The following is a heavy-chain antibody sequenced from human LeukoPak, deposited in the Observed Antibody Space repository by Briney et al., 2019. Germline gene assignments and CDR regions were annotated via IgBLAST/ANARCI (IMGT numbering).Heavy chain of an antibody. Sequence: SETLSLTCTVSGGSISSGGYYWSWIRQHPEKGLEWIGYIHHSGSTYYSPSLKSRLIISLDTSKNQFSLKLNSVTAADTAVYYCANYGSGSYRFDPWGQGTLVTVSS. D-gene: IGHD3-10*01. V-gene: IGHV4-31*03. CDR2: IHHSGST. J-gene: IGHJ5*02. CDR1: GGSISSGGYY. CDR3: ANYGSGSYRFDP.